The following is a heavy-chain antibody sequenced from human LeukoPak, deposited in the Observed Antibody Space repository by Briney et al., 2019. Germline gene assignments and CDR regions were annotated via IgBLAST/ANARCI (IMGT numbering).Heavy chain of an antibody. J-gene: IGHJ3*02. D-gene: IGHD6-13*01. CDR3: ARAIAAAGLHAFDI. CDR2: IYYSGST. Sequence: SETLSLTCTVSGGSISSYYWSWIRQPPGKGLEWIGYIYYSGSTNYNSSLKSRVTISVDTSKNQFSLELSSVTAADTAVYYCARAIAAAGLHAFDIWGQGTMVTVSS. V-gene: IGHV4-59*01. CDR1: GGSISSYY.